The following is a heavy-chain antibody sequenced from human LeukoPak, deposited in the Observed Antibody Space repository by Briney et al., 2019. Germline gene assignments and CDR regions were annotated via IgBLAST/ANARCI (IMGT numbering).Heavy chain of an antibody. V-gene: IGHV3-74*01. J-gene: IGHJ4*02. D-gene: IGHD3-10*01. CDR1: GFTFSNYW. CDR2: IKTDGSGA. Sequence: GGSLRLSCAASGFTFSNYWMHWVRQAPGKGLVWVSRIKTDGSGAGYADSVKGRFTISRDNAKNTLYLQMNSLRAEDTAVYYCTRDLVYGSGSSDYWGQGTLVNVSS. CDR3: TRDLVYGSGSSDY.